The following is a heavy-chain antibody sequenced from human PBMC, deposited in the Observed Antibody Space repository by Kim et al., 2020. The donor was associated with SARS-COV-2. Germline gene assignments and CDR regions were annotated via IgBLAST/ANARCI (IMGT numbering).Heavy chain of an antibody. Sequence: GGSLRLSCEASGVTVSGTYLTWVRQAPGKGLQWVSVIYSRGGTYHADSVKGRFTVSRDSSKNTVTLQMTSLSAEDTAVYYCATSTVTERYWHFDLWGRGTLVTVSS. V-gene: IGHV3-53*01. CDR2: IYSRGGT. J-gene: IGHJ2*01. CDR3: ATSTVTERYWHFDL. CDR1: GVTVSGTY. D-gene: IGHD4-17*01.